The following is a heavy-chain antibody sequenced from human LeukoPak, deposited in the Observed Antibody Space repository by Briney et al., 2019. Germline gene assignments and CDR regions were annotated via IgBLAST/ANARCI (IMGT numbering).Heavy chain of an antibody. Sequence: GGSLRLSCAASGFTFSNVWTNWVRQAPGKGLEWIGRIKKKIEGGTTEYAAPVKGRFTISRDDSKNTLYLQMNSLTTEDTAVYYCTTRIITTSDFWGQGTLVTVSS. CDR3: TTRIITTSDF. CDR1: GFTFSNVW. D-gene: IGHD3-3*01. J-gene: IGHJ4*02. V-gene: IGHV3-15*01. CDR2: IKKKIEGGTT.